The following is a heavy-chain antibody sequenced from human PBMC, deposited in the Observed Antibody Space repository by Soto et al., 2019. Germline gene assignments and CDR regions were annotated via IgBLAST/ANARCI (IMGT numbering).Heavy chain of an antibody. V-gene: IGHV4-39*01. CDR2: IYYSGST. J-gene: IGHJ4*02. D-gene: IGHD6-13*01. Sequence: QLQLQESGPGLVKPSETLSLTCTVSGGSISSSSYYWGWIRQPPGKGLEWIGSIYYSGSTYYNPSLKSRVTIFVDTSKNQFSLKLSSVPAADTAVYYCARHVKQQLVPLFDYWGQGTLVTVSS. CDR3: ARHVKQQLVPLFDY. CDR1: GGSISSSSYY.